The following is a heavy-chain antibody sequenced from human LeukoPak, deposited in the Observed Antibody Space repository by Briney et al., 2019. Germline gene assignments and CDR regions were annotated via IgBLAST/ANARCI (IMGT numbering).Heavy chain of an antibody. D-gene: IGHD1-26*01. J-gene: IGHJ5*02. Sequence: SETLSLTCTVSGGSISSYYWSWIRQPPGKGLEWIGYIYYSGSTNYNPSLKSRVTISVDTSKNQFSLKLSSVTAADMAMYYCARRETWFDPWGQGTLVTVSS. V-gene: IGHV4-59*01. CDR1: GGSISSYY. CDR2: IYYSGST. CDR3: ARRETWFDP.